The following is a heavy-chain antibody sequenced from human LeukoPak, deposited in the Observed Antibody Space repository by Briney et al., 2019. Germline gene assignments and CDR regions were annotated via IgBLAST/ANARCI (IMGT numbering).Heavy chain of an antibody. V-gene: IGHV1-46*01. CDR1: GYTFTNYF. D-gene: IGHD4-17*01. Sequence: ASVTVSFKASGYTFTNYFVYWVRHAPGQGLEWIGIINPTSVGREYAQKFQGRITMTRDTSTSTVYMELNSLRSDDTAVYYCARMGRGDQDWYFDLWGRGTLITVSS. CDR2: INPTSVGR. J-gene: IGHJ2*01. CDR3: ARMGRGDQDWYFDL.